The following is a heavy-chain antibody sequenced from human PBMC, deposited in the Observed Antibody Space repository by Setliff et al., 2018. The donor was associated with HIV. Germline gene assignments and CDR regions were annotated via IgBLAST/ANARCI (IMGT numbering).Heavy chain of an antibody. Sequence: GGSLRLSCVASGFTFRTFAMHWVRQAPGKGLEWVSVISYDGSRISYADSVKGRFTISRDNSKNALFLHLNTLRPEDTAMYYCAKTQGWHLINYWGPGTLVTVSS. D-gene: IGHD6-19*01. V-gene: IGHV3-30*01. J-gene: IGHJ4*02. CDR1: GFTFRTFA. CDR3: AKTQGWHLINY. CDR2: ISYDGSRI.